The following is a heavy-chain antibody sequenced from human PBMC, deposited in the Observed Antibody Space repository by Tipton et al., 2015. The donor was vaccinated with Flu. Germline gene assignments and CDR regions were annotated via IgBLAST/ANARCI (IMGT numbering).Heavy chain of an antibody. V-gene: IGHV4-38-2*01. CDR3: ARTTYYYGSGSSDY. J-gene: IGHJ4*02. D-gene: IGHD3-10*01. CDR1: NYSISSAYY. Sequence: LVQPSETLSLICAVSNYSISSAYYWGWIRQPPGKGLEWIGCISHSGRTYYNPSLKSRVTISVDMAKNQFSQRLSSVTAADTAVYYCARTTYYYGSGSSDYWGQGTLVAVSS. CDR2: ISHSGRT.